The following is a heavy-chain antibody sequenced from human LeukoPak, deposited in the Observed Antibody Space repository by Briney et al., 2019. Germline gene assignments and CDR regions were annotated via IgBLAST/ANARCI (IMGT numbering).Heavy chain of an antibody. Sequence: VASVKVSCKASGYTFTSYDTNWVRQATGQGLEWMGWMNPNSGNTGYAQKFQGRVTMTRNTSISTAYMELSSLRSEDTAVYYCARVREHKSTVYDPWGQGTLVTVSS. V-gene: IGHV1-8*01. CDR1: GYTFTSYD. D-gene: IGHD4-17*01. CDR3: ARVREHKSTVYDP. J-gene: IGHJ5*02. CDR2: MNPNSGNT.